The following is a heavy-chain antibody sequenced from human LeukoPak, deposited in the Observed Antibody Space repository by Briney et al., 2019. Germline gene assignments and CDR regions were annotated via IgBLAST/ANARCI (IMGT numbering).Heavy chain of an antibody. Sequence: GGSLRLSCAASGFSFSTYGMNWVRQAPGKGLEWVSYISSSGSTIYYADSVKGRFTISRDNAKNSLYLQMNSLRAEDTAVYYCAELGITMIGGVWGKGTTVTISS. CDR1: GFSFSTYG. CDR3: AELGITMIGGV. D-gene: IGHD3-10*02. J-gene: IGHJ6*04. CDR2: ISSSGSTI. V-gene: IGHV3-48*04.